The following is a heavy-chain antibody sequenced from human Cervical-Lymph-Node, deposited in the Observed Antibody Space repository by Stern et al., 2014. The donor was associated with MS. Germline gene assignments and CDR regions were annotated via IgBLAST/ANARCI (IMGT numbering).Heavy chain of an antibody. CDR3: ARGGERYNYYYGMDV. CDR1: GGSISSVGYY. Sequence: QVQLQESGPGLVKPAQTLSLTCIVSGGSISSVGYYWSWIRQHPGKCLEWIGYISYSGSTYYNPSLKSRVTISVDTSKTQFSLKLISVTAADTAVYYCARGGERYNYYYGMDVWGQGTTVTVSS. J-gene: IGHJ6*02. CDR2: ISYSGST. V-gene: IGHV4-31*03. D-gene: IGHD3-16*01.